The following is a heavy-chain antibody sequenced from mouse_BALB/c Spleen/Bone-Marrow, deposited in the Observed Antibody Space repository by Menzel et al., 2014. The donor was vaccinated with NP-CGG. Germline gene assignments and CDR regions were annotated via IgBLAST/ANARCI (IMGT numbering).Heavy chain of an antibody. J-gene: IGHJ4*01. CDR2: ISYSGST. Sequence: DVHLVESGPSLVKPSQTLSLTCSVTGDSITSGYWNWIRKFPGNKLEYMGYISYSGSTYYNPSLKSRISITRDTSKNQYYLQLNSVTTEDTATYYCARCWRAYYRYDAMDYWGQGTSVTVSS. CDR1: GDSITSGY. V-gene: IGHV3-8*02. D-gene: IGHD2-14*01. CDR3: ARCWRAYYRYDAMDY.